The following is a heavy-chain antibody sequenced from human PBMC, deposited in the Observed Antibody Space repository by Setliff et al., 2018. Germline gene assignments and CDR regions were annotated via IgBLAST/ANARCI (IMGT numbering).Heavy chain of an antibody. Sequence: ASVQVSCKSSGFTFSSYGITWVRQGPTQGLEWVGWISAFSGNTHYAQKFQDRVTVTRDTSTSTVYMELRSLTSDDTAVYYCTRDRGHGARWPLFDYWGQGTLVTVSS. CDR1: GFTFSSYG. J-gene: IGHJ4*02. D-gene: IGHD3-10*01. V-gene: IGHV1-18*04. CDR2: ISAFSGNT. CDR3: TRDRGHGARWPLFDY.